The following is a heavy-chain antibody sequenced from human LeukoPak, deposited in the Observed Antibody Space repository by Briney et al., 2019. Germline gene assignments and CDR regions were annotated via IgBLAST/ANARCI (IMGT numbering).Heavy chain of an antibody. D-gene: IGHD2-2*02. V-gene: IGHV3-23*01. Sequence: GGSLRLSCAASGFTLSSYAMSWVRQAPGKGLEWVSVISATDGSTYYADSVKGRFTISRDNSKNTLYLQMNSLRAEDTAVYYCARESSLYGVTRLYYYYYYMDVWGKGTTVTVSS. CDR3: ARESSLYGVTRLYYYYYYMDV. J-gene: IGHJ6*03. CDR1: GFTLSSYA. CDR2: ISATDGST.